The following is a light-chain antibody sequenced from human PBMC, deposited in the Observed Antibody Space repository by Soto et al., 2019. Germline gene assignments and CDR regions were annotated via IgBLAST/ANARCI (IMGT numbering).Light chain of an antibody. Sequence: QSVLTQSPSVSAAPGQKVTISCSGGSSNIGNNDVSSYHQLPGTAPKVLIYDNNKRSSGIPDRFAGSKSGTSAPLVITGLPTGEEGDYYCGTWGSDSYVFGTGTKLTVL. CDR2: DNN. J-gene: IGLJ1*01. V-gene: IGLV1-51*01. CDR3: GTWGSDSYV. CDR1: SSNIGNND.